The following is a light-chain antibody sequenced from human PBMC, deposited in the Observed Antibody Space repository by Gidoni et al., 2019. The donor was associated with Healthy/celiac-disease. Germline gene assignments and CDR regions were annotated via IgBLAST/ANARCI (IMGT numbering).Light chain of an antibody. CDR3: MQAIQTPRT. V-gene: IGKV2-28*01. Sequence: DILMTQSPLSLPVTPGEPASISCRSSQGLLHSNGYNYLDWYPQKRGQSPQLLIYVGSNRASGVPDRFSGSGSGTDFTLKIRRVEDEDVGVYCCMQAIQTPRTFGQGTKVEIK. CDR1: QGLLHSNGYNY. CDR2: VGS. J-gene: IGKJ1*01.